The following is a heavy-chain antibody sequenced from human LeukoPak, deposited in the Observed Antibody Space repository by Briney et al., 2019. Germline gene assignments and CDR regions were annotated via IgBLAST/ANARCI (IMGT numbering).Heavy chain of an antibody. D-gene: IGHD6-13*01. CDR1: GFIFSSYA. Sequence: GGSLRLSCAGSGFIFSSYAVSWVRQAPGKGLEWVSVIGGSGADTFYAESVKGRFIISRDNSKNKVYLQLNSLRAEDTAVYYCAKDSPGYASGWYEDNWGQGTLVTVAS. V-gene: IGHV3-23*01. J-gene: IGHJ4*02. CDR2: IGGSGADT. CDR3: AKDSPGYASGWYEDN.